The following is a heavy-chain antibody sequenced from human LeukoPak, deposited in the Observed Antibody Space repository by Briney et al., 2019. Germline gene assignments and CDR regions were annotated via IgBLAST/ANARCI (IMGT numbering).Heavy chain of an antibody. CDR1: GYSISSGYY. D-gene: IGHD2-2*01. CDR2: IYHSGST. CDR3: ARTGCSSTSCRSPGLSDR. V-gene: IGHV4-38-2*02. Sequence: PSETLSLTCTVSGYSISSGYYWGWIRQPPGKGLEWIGSIYHSGSTYYNPSLKSRVTISVDTSKNQFSLKLSSVTAADTAVYYCARTGCSSTSCRSPGLSDRWGQGTMVTVSS. J-gene: IGHJ3*01.